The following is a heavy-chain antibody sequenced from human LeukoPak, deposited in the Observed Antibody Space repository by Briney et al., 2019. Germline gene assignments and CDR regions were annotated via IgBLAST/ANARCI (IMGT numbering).Heavy chain of an antibody. V-gene: IGHV3-23*01. CDR3: ANDREAARPGGYYFDY. J-gene: IGHJ4*02. D-gene: IGHD6-6*01. Sequence: GGSLRLSCAASGFTFSSYAMSWVRQAPGKGLEWVSAISGSGGSTYYADSVKGRFTISRDNSKNTLYLQMNSLRAEDTAVYYCANDREAARPGGYYFDYWGQGTLVTVSS. CDR1: GFTFSSYA. CDR2: ISGSGGST.